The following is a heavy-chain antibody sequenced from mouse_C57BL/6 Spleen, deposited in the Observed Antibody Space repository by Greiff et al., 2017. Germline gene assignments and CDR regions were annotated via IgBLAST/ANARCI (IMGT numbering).Heavy chain of an antibody. CDR2: ISSGSSTI. V-gene: IGHV5-17*01. Sequence: EVKLVESGGGLVKPGGSLKLSCAASGFTFSDYGMHWVRQAPEKGLEWVAYISSGSSTIYYADTVKGRFTISRDNAKNTLYLQMTRLRSEDTAMYYCAREAGKFDYWGQGTTLTVSS. J-gene: IGHJ2*01. CDR1: GFTFSDYG. D-gene: IGHD4-1*01. CDR3: AREAGKFDY.